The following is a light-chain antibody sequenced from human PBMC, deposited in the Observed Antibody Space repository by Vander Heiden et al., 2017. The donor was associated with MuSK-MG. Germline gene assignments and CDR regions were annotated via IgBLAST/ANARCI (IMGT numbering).Light chain of an antibody. CDR3: QQYHTWPWT. J-gene: IGKJ1*01. CDR2: GSS. Sequence: KVMTQSPATLSVSPGERVTLSCWASQSVSTNLAWYQQRPGQAPGLLIYGSSTRATGVPARFSGSGSGTEFTLTISSLQSEDSAVYFCQQYHTWPWTFGRGTKVEI. V-gene: IGKV3-15*01. CDR1: QSVSTN.